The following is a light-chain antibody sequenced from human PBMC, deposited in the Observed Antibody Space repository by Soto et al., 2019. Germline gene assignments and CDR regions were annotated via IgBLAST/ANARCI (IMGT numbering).Light chain of an antibody. CDR3: QQYNASPWT. CDR1: ESVGRW. Sequence: DIPVAQSPSTLSASVGDRVTITCRASESVGRWLAWYQQRPGKVPKLLIYEASSLADGAPSRFSGSGSDTEFTLTISRLQPDDFATYYCQQYNASPWTFGRGTKVDIK. CDR2: EAS. J-gene: IGKJ1*01. V-gene: IGKV1-5*01.